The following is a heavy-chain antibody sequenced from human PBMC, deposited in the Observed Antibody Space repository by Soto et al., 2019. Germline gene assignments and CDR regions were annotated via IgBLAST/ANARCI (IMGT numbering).Heavy chain of an antibody. CDR1: GYTFTSYA. CDR3: ARNDFWSGYYIS. V-gene: IGHV1-3*01. D-gene: IGHD3-3*01. Sequence: ASVKVSCKASGYTFTSYAMHWVRQAPGQRLEWMGWINAGNGNTKYSQKFQGRVTITRDTSASTAYMELSSLRSEDTAVYYCARNDFWSGYYISWGQGTLVTVSS. J-gene: IGHJ5*02. CDR2: INAGNGNT.